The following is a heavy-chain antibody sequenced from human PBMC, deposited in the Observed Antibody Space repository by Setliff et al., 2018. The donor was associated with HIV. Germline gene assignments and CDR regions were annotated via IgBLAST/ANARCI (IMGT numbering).Heavy chain of an antibody. CDR3: ARGRWIRVSAAIMYYYYYYMDV. CDR2: INHIGST. Sequence: PSETLSLTCAVYGGSFSGYYWSWMRQPPGKGLEWIGEINHIGSTTYNPSLKSGVIISVDTSKNQFSLKLSSVTAADTAVYYCARGRWIRVSAAIMYYYYYYMDVWGRGTTVTGS. CDR1: GGSFSGYY. J-gene: IGHJ6*03. D-gene: IGHD2-2*01. V-gene: IGHV4-34*01.